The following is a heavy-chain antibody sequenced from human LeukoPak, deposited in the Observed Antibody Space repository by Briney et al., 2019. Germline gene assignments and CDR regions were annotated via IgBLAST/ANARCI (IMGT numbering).Heavy chain of an antibody. D-gene: IGHD6-19*01. CDR2: ISSSGSTI. CDR1: GFTFSSYA. J-gene: IGHJ4*02. V-gene: IGHV3-48*04. CDR3: ARDGGSAWFLDY. Sequence: GGSLRLSCAASGFTFSSYAMNWVRQAPGKGLEWVSYISSSGSTIYYADSVKGRFTISRDNAKNSLYLQMNSLRAEVTAVYYCARDGGSAWFLDYWGQGTLVTVSS.